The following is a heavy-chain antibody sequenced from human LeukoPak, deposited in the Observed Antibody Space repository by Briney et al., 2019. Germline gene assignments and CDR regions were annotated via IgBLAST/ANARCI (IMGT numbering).Heavy chain of an antibody. J-gene: IGHJ3*02. Sequence: GESLKISCKGSGYSFTSYWIGWVRQMPGKGLEWMGIIYPGDSDTRYSPSFQGQVTISADKSISTAYLQWSSLKGSDTAMYYCARRVGQQRAAGGVAFDIWGQGTMVTVSS. CDR2: IYPGDSDT. V-gene: IGHV5-51*01. CDR3: ARRVGQQRAAGGVAFDI. CDR1: GYSFTSYW. D-gene: IGHD2-8*02.